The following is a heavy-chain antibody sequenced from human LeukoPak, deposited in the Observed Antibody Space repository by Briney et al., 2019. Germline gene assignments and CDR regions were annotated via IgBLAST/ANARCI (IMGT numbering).Heavy chain of an antibody. J-gene: IGHJ4*02. CDR1: GGSVSTSRYY. CDR2: IYYTGIT. D-gene: IGHD3-10*01. CDR3: AIRDYYGSGTEADY. V-gene: IGHV4-39*01. Sequence: SETLSLTCTVSGGSVSTSRYYWGWIRQPPGKELEWIGSIYYTGITYYNPSLKSRLTISVDMSKNQFSLKLSSVTAADPAVYYCAIRDYYGSGTEADYWGQGNLVTASS.